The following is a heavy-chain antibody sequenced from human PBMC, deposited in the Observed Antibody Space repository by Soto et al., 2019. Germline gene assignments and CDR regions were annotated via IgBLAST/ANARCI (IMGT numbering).Heavy chain of an antibody. J-gene: IGHJ6*02. D-gene: IGHD5-12*01. CDR1: GGTFSSYA. V-gene: IGHV1-69*13. CDR3: ARDRNIVATIYNYYGMDV. Sequence: ASVKVSCKASGGTFSSYAISWVGQAPGQGLEWMGGIVPIFGTANYAQKFQGRVTITADESTSTAYMELSSLRSEDTAVYYCARDRNIVATIYNYYGMDVWGQETTVTVSS. CDR2: IVPIFGTA.